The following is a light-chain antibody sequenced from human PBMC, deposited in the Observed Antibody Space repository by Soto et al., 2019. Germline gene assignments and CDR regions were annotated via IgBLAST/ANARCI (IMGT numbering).Light chain of an antibody. CDR1: QGISSR. V-gene: IGKV1D-12*01. Sequence: DIQMTPSPSSVSASVGDRVTITCRASQGISSRLAWYQQKPGKAPKHLIYAASSLQSGVPSRFSGSGSGTDFTLTISNLQPEDFATYFCQQADSFPLTFGGGTKVEIK. J-gene: IGKJ4*01. CDR2: AAS. CDR3: QQADSFPLT.